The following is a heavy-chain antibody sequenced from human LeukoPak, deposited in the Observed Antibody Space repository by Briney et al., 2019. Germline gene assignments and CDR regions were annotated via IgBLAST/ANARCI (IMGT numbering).Heavy chain of an antibody. CDR1: GGSFSGYY. CDR3: ARGSSYSSSWYDIHYFDY. CDR2: INHSGST. V-gene: IGHV4-34*01. D-gene: IGHD6-13*01. J-gene: IGHJ4*02. Sequence: PSETLSLTCAVYGGSFSGYYWSWIRQPPGKGLEWIGEINHSGSTNYNPSLKSRVTISVDTSKNQFSLKLSSVTAADTAVYYCARGSSYSSSWYDIHYFDYWGQGTLVTVSS.